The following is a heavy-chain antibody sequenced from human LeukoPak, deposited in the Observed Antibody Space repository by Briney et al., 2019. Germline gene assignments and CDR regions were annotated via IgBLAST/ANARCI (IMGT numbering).Heavy chain of an antibody. CDR3: ARLGAAAGTDH. CDR2: VYYSGST. Sequence: SETLSLTCTVSGASITSYYRTWIRQPPGTGLEWIGYVYYSGSTFYTPSLKSRVTISVDTSKNQFSLKLRSVTAADTALYYCARLGAAAGTDHWGPGTLVIVSS. CDR1: GASITSYY. J-gene: IGHJ4*02. V-gene: IGHV4-59*08. D-gene: IGHD1-1*01.